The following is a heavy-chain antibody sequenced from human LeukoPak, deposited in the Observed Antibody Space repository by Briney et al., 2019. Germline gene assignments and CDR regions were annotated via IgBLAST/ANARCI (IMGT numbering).Heavy chain of an antibody. CDR2: INHSGST. D-gene: IGHD2-15*01. CDR3: AREARDCSGGSCYSSMRLSPQFDL. Sequence: SETLSLTCAAYGGTFSGYYWSWIRQPPGKGLEWIGEINHSGSTNYNAYLKSGVTISVDTSKNQFSLKLSSVPAADTAVYYCAREARDCSGGSCYSSMRLSPQFDLWGRGTLVTVSS. CDR1: GGTFSGYY. V-gene: IGHV4-34*01. J-gene: IGHJ2*01.